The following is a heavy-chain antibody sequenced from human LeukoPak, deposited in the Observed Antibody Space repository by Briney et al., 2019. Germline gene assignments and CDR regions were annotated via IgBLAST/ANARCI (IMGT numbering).Heavy chain of an antibody. D-gene: IGHD1-26*01. V-gene: IGHV5-51*01. Sequence: KPGESLRISFQGSGXTFTAYCIGWVRQMPGKGLEWVGIIHPGDSDTRYSPSFQGQVTISADKSITTAYLQWSSLKASDTAMYYCGRHQHSGSYGAFDIWGQGTMVTVSS. J-gene: IGHJ3*02. CDR2: IHPGDSDT. CDR3: GRHQHSGSYGAFDI. CDR1: GXTFTAYC.